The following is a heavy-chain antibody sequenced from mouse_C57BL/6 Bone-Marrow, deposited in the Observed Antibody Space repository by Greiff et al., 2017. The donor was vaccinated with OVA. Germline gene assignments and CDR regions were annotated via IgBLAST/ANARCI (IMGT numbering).Heavy chain of an antibody. CDR1: GFSLTSYG. J-gene: IGHJ4*01. D-gene: IGHD2-5*01. V-gene: IGHV2-2*01. CDR3: ARKGSNYNLEVYAMDY. Sequence: QVQLKESGPGLVQPSQSLSITCTVSGFSLTSYGVHWVRQSPGKGLEWLGVIWSGGSTDYNAAFISRLSISKDNSKSQVFFKMNSLQADDTAIYYCARKGSNYNLEVYAMDYWGQGTSVTVSS. CDR2: IWSGGST.